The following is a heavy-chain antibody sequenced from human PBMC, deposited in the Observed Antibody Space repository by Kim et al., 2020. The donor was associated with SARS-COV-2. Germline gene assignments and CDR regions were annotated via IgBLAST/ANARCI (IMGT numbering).Heavy chain of an antibody. CDR2: ISGSGGST. CDR3: AKDQILRWVVAASTTADY. CDR1: GFTFSSYA. D-gene: IGHD2-15*01. V-gene: IGHV3-23*01. J-gene: IGHJ4*02. Sequence: GGSLRLSCAASGFTFSSYAMSWVRQAPGKGLEWVSAISGSGGSTYYADSVKGRFTISRDNSKNTLYLQMNSLRAEDTAVYYCAKDQILRWVVAASTTADYWGQGTLVTVSS.